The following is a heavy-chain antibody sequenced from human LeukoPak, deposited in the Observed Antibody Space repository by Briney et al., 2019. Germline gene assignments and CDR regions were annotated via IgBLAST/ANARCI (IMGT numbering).Heavy chain of an antibody. CDR3: ARLMGYSGSLGLPVAMGYFDY. V-gene: IGHV1-24*01. Sequence: ASVKVSCKVSGYTLTELSMHWVRQAPGKGLEWMGGFDPEDGETIYAQKFQGRVTMTEDTSTDTAYMELSSLRSEDTAVYYCARLMGYSGSLGLPVAMGYFDYWGQGTLVTVSS. CDR2: FDPEDGET. D-gene: IGHD1-26*01. CDR1: GYTLTELS. J-gene: IGHJ4*02.